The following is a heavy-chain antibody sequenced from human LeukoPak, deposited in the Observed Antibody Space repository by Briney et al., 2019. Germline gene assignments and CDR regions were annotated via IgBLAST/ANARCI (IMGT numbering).Heavy chain of an antibody. Sequence: GASVKVSFKASGYTFTSYGISWVRQAPGQGLEWMGWISAYNGNTNYAQKLQGRVTMTTDTSTSTAYMELRSLRSDDTAVYYCVREKNRSSGKRVDYWGQGTLVTVSS. CDR1: GYTFTSYG. CDR2: ISAYNGNT. CDR3: VREKNRSSGKRVDY. J-gene: IGHJ4*02. V-gene: IGHV1-18*01. D-gene: IGHD6-6*01.